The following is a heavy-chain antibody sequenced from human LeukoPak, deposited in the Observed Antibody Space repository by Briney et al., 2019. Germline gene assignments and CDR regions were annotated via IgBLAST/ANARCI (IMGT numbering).Heavy chain of an antibody. D-gene: IGHD1-26*01. CDR3: ARDSPYSGNYSPIDY. V-gene: IGHV3-30*19. Sequence: PGGSLRLSCAASGFTFSRYGMHWVRQAPGKGLEWVAVISYDGSKKFYAHSVKGRFTISRDNSKNTFYLHMNSLRAEDTAVYYCARDSPYSGNYSPIDYWGQGTLVTVSS. J-gene: IGHJ4*02. CDR2: ISYDGSKK. CDR1: GFTFSRYG.